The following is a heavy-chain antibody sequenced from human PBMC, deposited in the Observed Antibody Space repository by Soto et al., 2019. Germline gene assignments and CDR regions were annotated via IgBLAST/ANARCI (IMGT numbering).Heavy chain of an antibody. CDR2: IYSGGST. CDR1: GFTVSSNY. J-gene: IGHJ6*02. CDR3: ASNQGYYYYGMDV. V-gene: IGHV3-53*02. Sequence: EVQLVETGGGLIQPGGSLRLSCAASGFTVSSNYMSWVRQAPGKGLEWVSVIYSGGSTYYADSVKGRFTISRDNSKNTLYLQMNSLRAEDTAVYYCASNQGYYYYGMDVWGQGTTVTVSS.